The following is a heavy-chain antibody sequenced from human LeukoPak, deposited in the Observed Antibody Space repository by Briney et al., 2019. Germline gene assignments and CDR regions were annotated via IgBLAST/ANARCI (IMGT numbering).Heavy chain of an antibody. Sequence: GGSLRLSCVASGFTFSDYWMTWVRQAPGQGLEWVAKINQDGREQHFVDSVKGRFTISRDNAKNSLYLQMDSLRGEDTAVYYCAERVLDYWGQGTLVTVSS. CDR1: GFTFSDYW. D-gene: IGHD1-1*01. CDR3: AERVLDY. J-gene: IGHJ4*02. CDR2: INQDGREQ. V-gene: IGHV3-7*01.